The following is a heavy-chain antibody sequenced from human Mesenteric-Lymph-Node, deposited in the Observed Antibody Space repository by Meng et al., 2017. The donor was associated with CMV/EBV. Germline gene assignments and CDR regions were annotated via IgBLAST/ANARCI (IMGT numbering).Heavy chain of an antibody. D-gene: IGHD2-2*01. CDR1: GYTFIGYY. CDR2: INPNSGGT. CDR3: ARDLTREYQLLTY. V-gene: IGHV1-2*02. J-gene: IGHJ4*02. Sequence: ASVKVSCKASGYTFIGYYMHWVRQAPGQGLEWMGWINPNSGGTNYAQKFQGRVTMTRDTSISTAYMELSRLRSDDTAVYYCARDLTREYQLLTYWGQGTLVTVSS.